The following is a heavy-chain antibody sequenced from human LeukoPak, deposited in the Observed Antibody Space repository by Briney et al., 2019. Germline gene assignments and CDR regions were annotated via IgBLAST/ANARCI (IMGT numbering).Heavy chain of an antibody. J-gene: IGHJ4*02. Sequence: PGGSLRLSCAASGFSFSTNAMTWVRQAPGKGLEGVSTLNHATNIIYYADSVKGRFTISRDNSKNTVYLQMNSLRADDTAVYYCVKDAGVYPVWYFDYWGQGTLVTVSS. D-gene: IGHD3-16*01. CDR2: LNHATNII. CDR3: VKDAGVYPVWYFDY. V-gene: IGHV3-23*01. CDR1: GFSFSTNA.